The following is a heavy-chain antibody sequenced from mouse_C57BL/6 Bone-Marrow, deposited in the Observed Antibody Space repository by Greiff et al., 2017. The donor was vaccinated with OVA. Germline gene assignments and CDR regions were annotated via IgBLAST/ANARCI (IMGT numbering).Heavy chain of an antibody. CDR3: ARRAYYSNPYAMDY. J-gene: IGHJ4*01. CDR1: GYTFTSYG. V-gene: IGHV1-81*01. Sequence: VQLQQSGAELARPGASVKLSCKASGYTFTSYGISWVKQRTGQGLEWIGEIYPRSGNTYYNEKFKGRATLTADNSSSTAYMELRSLTSDDSAVYFCARRAYYSNPYAMDYWGQGTSVTVSS. CDR2: IYPRSGNT. D-gene: IGHD2-5*01.